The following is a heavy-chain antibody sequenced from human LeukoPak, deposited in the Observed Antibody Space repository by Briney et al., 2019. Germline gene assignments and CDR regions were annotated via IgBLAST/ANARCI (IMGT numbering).Heavy chain of an antibody. V-gene: IGHV4-4*02. CDR1: GASISSGGW. CDR2: IYHTGST. J-gene: IGHJ5*02. Sequence: SGTLSLTCAVSGASISSGGWWTWVRQPPGKGLEWIGEIYHTGSTNYDPSLKSRVTISVDKSKNQFSLNLSSVTAADTAVYYCARHEAKKDLWGQGTLVTVSS. CDR3: ARHEAKKDL.